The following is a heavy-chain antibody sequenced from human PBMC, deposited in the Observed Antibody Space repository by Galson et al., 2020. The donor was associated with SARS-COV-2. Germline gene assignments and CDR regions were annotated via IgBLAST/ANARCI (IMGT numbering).Heavy chain of an antibody. CDR3: ARDGGELLLAYYFDY. CDR1: GFTFSSYA. Sequence: GGSLRLSCAASGFTFSSYAMHWVRQAPGKGLEWVAVISYDGSNKYYADSVKGRFTISRDNSKNTLYLQMNSLRAEDTAVYYCARDGGELLLAYYFDYWGQGTLVTVSS. D-gene: IGHD1-26*01. CDR2: ISYDGSNK. V-gene: IGHV3-30*04. J-gene: IGHJ4*02.